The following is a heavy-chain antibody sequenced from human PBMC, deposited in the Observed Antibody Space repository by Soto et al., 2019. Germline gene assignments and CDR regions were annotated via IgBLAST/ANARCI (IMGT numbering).Heavy chain of an antibody. Sequence: ASVKVSCKASGYTFTSYGISWVRQAPGQGLEWMGWISAYNGNTNYAQKLQGRVTMTTDTSTSTAYMELRSLRSDDTAVYYCARTSGIDVAGKGVWFDPWGQGTLVTVSS. J-gene: IGHJ5*02. CDR1: GYTFTSYG. D-gene: IGHD6-19*01. CDR2: ISAYNGNT. V-gene: IGHV1-18*01. CDR3: ARTSGIDVAGKGVWFDP.